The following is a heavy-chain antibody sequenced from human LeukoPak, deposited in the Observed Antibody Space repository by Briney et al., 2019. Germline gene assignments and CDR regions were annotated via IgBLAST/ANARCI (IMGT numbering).Heavy chain of an antibody. J-gene: IGHJ5*02. Sequence: SETPSLTCTVSGGSISSYYWSWIRQPPGKGLEWIGYIYYSGSTNYNPSLKSRVTISVDTSKNQFSLKLSSVTAADTAVYYCARHGGSSSWYWFDPWGQGTLVTVSS. V-gene: IGHV4-59*08. CDR3: ARHGGSSSWYWFDP. CDR1: GGSISSYY. CDR2: IYYSGST. D-gene: IGHD6-13*01.